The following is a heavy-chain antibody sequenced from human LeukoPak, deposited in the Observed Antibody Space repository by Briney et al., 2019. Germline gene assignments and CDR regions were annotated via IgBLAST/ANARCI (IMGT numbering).Heavy chain of an antibody. D-gene: IGHD2-2*01. CDR1: GYTFTGYY. Sequence: ASVKVSCKASGYTFTGYYMHWVRQAPGQGLEWMGWINPNSGGTNYAQKFQGRVTMTRDTSISTAYMELSRLRSDDTAVYYCAREPYCSSTSCYWFDPWGQGTLVTVSS. CDR3: AREPYCSSTSCYWFDP. CDR2: INPNSGGT. V-gene: IGHV1-2*02. J-gene: IGHJ5*02.